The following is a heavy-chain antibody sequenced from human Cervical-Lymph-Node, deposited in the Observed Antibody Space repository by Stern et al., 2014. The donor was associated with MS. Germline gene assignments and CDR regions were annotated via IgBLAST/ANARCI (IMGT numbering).Heavy chain of an antibody. Sequence: VQLVESGAEAKKPGSSVKVSCKASGWTFSTYKISLVRQAPGQGLEWMGAIIPILCTADYAQNFQDRVTIIADESTSEVHMELISLRSEDTGVYYCARLGSGYDSSYLDFWGQGTLVTVSS. D-gene: IGHD5-12*01. V-gene: IGHV1-69*01. J-gene: IGHJ4*02. CDR2: IIPILCTA. CDR1: GWTFSTYK. CDR3: ARLGSGYDSSYLDF.